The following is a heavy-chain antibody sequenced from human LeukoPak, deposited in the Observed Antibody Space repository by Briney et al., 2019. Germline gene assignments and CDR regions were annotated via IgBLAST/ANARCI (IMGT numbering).Heavy chain of an antibody. D-gene: IGHD6-13*01. CDR1: GGSSSGYY. CDR3: ARAAAGANRRGNWFDP. V-gene: IGHV4-34*01. Sequence: SETLSLTCAVYGGSSSGYYWSWIRQPPGKGLEWIGEINHSGSTNYNPSLKSRVTISVDTSKNQFSLKLSSVTAADTAVYYCARAAAGANRRGNWFDPWGQGTLVTVSS. J-gene: IGHJ5*02. CDR2: INHSGST.